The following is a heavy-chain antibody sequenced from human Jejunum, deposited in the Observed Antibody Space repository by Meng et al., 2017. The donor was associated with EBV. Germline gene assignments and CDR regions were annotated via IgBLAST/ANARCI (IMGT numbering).Heavy chain of an antibody. Sequence: QVQLVESGGGVAQPGRSLRLSCAASGFTFSREWVALISYDGNSKLYADSVKGRFTISRDNSKNTVYLQMNSLRVEDTAVYYCARTGKEWVFRVFFDHWGLGSLVTVSS. J-gene: IGHJ4*02. D-gene: IGHD3-10*02. CDR2: ISYDGNSK. CDR1: GFTFSR. V-gene: IGHV3-30*03. CDR3: ARTGKEWVFRVFFDH.